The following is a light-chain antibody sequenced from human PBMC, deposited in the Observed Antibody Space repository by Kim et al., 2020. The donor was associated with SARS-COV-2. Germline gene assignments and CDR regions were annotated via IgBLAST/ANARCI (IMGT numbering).Light chain of an antibody. CDR2: NVA. CDR1: SSDVGPYHY. V-gene: IGLV2-14*03. Sequence: GQTVTLPCTGTSSDVGPYHYVSWYQQHPGKAPQLMIYNVANRPSGVSSRFSGSKSGNTASLTISGLQAEDEAHYSCTSYAGGGAWVFGGGTQLTVL. J-gene: IGLJ3*02. CDR3: TSYAGGGAWV.